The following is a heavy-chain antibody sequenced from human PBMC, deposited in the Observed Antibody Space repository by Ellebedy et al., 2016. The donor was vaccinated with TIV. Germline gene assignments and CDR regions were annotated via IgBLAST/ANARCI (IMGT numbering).Heavy chain of an antibody. V-gene: IGHV1-69*04. CDR3: ARGGDGYNYQPCDY. J-gene: IGHJ4*02. CDR1: GGTFSSFG. D-gene: IGHD5-24*01. Sequence: ASVKVSCKASGGTFSSFGINWVRQAPGQGLEWMGRIMPVLRIPSYAQKFQGRVTISADRSASTAYMELSSLKSEDTAVYYCARGGDGYNYQPCDYWGQGTLVTVSS. CDR2: IMPVLRIP.